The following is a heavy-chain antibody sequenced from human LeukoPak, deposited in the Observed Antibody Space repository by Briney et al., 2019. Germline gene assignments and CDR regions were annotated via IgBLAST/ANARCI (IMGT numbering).Heavy chain of an antibody. CDR3: ARDSLHFWIPVGFDP. CDR1: GGSISSYY. J-gene: IGHJ5*02. D-gene: IGHD3-3*02. CDR2: IYYSGST. V-gene: IGHV4-59*01. Sequence: PSETLSLTCTVSGGSISSYYWSWIRQPPGKGLEWIGYIYYSGSTNYNPSLKSRVTISVDTSKNQFSLKLSSVTAADTAVYYCARDSLHFWIPVGFDPWGQGTLVTVSS.